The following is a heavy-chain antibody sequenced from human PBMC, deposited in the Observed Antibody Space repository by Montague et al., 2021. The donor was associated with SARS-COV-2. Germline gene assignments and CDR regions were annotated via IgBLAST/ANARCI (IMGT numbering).Heavy chain of an antibody. V-gene: IGHV4-39*07. J-gene: IGHJ5*02. Sequence: SETLSLTCTVSGGSISSSSYYWGWIRQPPGKGLEWIGSIYYSGSTYYNPSLKSRVTISVDTSKNQFSLKLSSVTAADTAVYYCARDGGRGATFLGAGYVRGGLNWFDPWGQGTLVTVSS. CDR1: GGSISSSSYY. CDR3: ARDGGRGATFLGAGYVRGGLNWFDP. CDR2: IYYSGST. D-gene: IGHD3-16*01.